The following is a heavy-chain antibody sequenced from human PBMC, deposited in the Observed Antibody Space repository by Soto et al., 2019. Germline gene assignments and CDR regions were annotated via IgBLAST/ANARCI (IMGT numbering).Heavy chain of an antibody. V-gene: IGHV1-3*01. D-gene: IGHD1-20*01. CDR2: INAGNGNT. CDR3: SRGITLPTPIAS. Sequence: ASVKVSCKASGYTFTSYAMHWVRQAPGQRLEWMGWINAGNGNTKYSQKFQGRVTITRDTSASTAYMELSSLRSEDTAVYYCSRGITLPTPIASWGQGSLVTVSS. CDR1: GYTFTSYA. J-gene: IGHJ4*02.